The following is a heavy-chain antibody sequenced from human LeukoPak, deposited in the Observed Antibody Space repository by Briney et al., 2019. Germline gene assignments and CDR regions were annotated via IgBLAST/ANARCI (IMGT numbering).Heavy chain of an antibody. D-gene: IGHD2-2*01. J-gene: IGHJ4*02. CDR2: INHSGST. Sequence: SETLSLTCAVYGGSFSGYYWSWIRQPPGKGLEWIGEINHSGSTNYNPSLKSRVTISVDTSKNQFSLKLSSVTAADAAVYYCARAGYCSSTSCSDFDYWGQGTLVTVSS. V-gene: IGHV4-34*01. CDR1: GGSFSGYY. CDR3: ARAGYCSSTSCSDFDY.